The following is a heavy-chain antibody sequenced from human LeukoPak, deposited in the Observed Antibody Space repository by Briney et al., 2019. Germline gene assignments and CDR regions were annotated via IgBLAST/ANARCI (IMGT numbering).Heavy chain of an antibody. D-gene: IGHD1-26*01. V-gene: IGHV1-2*04. J-gene: IGHJ5*02. Sequence: ASVKVSCKASGYTFTGYYMHWVRQAPGQGPEWMGWINPNSGGTNYAQKFQGWVTMTRDTSISTAYMELSRLRSDDTAVYYCARSLYSGSYLGPWGQGTLVTVSS. CDR1: GYTFTGYY. CDR2: INPNSGGT. CDR3: ARSLYSGSYLGP.